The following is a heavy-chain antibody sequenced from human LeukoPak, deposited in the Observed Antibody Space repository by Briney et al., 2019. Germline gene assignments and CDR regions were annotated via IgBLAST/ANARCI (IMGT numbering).Heavy chain of an antibody. CDR3: AKPIVTQEMATGFDY. D-gene: IGHD5-24*01. J-gene: IGHJ4*02. V-gene: IGHV3-23*01. Sequence: TGGSLRLSCAASGFTFSSYAMSWVRQAPGEGLEWVSAVSGSGGSTYYADSVKGQLTISRDNSKNTLYLQMNSLRAEDTAVYYCAKPIVTQEMATGFDYWGQGTLVTVSS. CDR2: VSGSGGST. CDR1: GFTFSSYA.